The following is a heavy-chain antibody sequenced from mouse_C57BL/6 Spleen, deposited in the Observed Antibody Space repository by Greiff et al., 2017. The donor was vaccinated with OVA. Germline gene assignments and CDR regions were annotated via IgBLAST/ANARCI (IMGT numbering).Heavy chain of an antibody. J-gene: IGHJ4*01. V-gene: IGHV1-47*01. CDR3: ARGNYDAMDY. Sequence: PGAELVKPGASVKMSCKASGYTFTSYCMEWMKQNHGKSLEWIGNFHPSNDYTHYNEKFKGKATLTVEKSSSTVYLQLSRLTSDDSAVYYCARGNYDAMDYWGQGTSVTVSS. CDR2: FHPSNDYT. CDR1: GYTFTSYC.